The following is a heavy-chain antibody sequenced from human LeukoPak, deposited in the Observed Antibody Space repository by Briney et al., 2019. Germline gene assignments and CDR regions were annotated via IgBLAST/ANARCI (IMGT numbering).Heavy chain of an antibody. Sequence: GGSLKLSCAASGFPFSRYSMNWVRQAPGEGPEWVSSISSSSSNKDYVDSVKGRFTVSRDNAKNSLYLQMDSLRVEDTAVYYCARDPPSRGTRYFDYWGQGILVTVSS. D-gene: IGHD3-16*01. J-gene: IGHJ4*02. V-gene: IGHV3-21*01. CDR1: GFPFSRYS. CDR2: ISSSSSNK. CDR3: ARDPPSRGTRYFDY.